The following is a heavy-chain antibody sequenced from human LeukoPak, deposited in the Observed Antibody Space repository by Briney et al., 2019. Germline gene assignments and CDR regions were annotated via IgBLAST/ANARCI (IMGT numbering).Heavy chain of an antibody. J-gene: IGHJ5*02. CDR2: ISSSSSYI. CDR1: GFTFSSYS. CDR3: ARDRYKIAAAGTQLTPNWFDP. Sequence: GGSLRLSCAASGFTFSSYSMNWVRRAPGKGLEWVSSISSSSSYIYYADSVKGRFTISRDNAKNSLYLQMNSLRAEDTAVYYCARDRYKIAAAGTQLTPNWFDPWGQGTLVTVSS. D-gene: IGHD6-13*01. V-gene: IGHV3-21*01.